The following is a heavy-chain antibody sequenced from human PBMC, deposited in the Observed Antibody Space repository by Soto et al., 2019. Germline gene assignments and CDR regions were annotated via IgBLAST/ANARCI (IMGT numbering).Heavy chain of an antibody. CDR2: INIDGSNT. J-gene: IGHJ4*02. CDR3: VRGRGYCISTSCYVDY. D-gene: IGHD2-2*01. V-gene: IGHV3-74*01. Sequence: RGSLILSCAASGFTFSNYWMHWVRQAPGKGLVWVSRINIDGSNTNYADSVKGRFTISRDNAKNTLYLQMNSLRAEDTAVYYCVRGRGYCISTSCYVDYWGQGT. CDR1: GFTFSNYW.